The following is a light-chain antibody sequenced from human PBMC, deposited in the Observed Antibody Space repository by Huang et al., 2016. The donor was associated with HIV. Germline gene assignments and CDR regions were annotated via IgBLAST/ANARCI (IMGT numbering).Light chain of an antibody. CDR2: ATS. CDR1: QSIAKY. Sequence: DIQMTQSPSSLSASLGDRVIITCRASQSIAKYLNWYQQMPGKAPKLLNSATSTLQGGVPSRFSGSGSGTDFTLSISGMQPEDTATYYCQQSYRAPRTFGQGTMVEF. CDR3: QQSYRAPRT. V-gene: IGKV1-39*01. J-gene: IGKJ2*01.